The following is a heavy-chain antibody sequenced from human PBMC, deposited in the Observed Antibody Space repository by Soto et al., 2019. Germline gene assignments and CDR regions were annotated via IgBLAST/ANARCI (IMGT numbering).Heavy chain of an antibody. CDR1: GGSISSGGYS. Sequence: PSETLSLTCAVSGGSISSGGYSWSWIRQPPGKGLEWIGYIYHSGSTYYNPSLKSRVTISVDRSKNQVSLKLSSVTAADTAVYYCASLYGDPGGYYFGYWGQGTLVTVSS. D-gene: IGHD4-17*01. V-gene: IGHV4-30-2*01. J-gene: IGHJ4*02. CDR2: IYHSGST. CDR3: ASLYGDPGGYYFGY.